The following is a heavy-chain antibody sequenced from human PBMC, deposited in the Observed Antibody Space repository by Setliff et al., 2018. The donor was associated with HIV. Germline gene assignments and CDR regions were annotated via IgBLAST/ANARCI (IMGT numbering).Heavy chain of an antibody. V-gene: IGHV3-72*01. CDR3: VRAAAGLDI. CDR2: TRNKANGYIT. J-gene: IGHJ4*01. Sequence: GGSLRLSCAVPGFTLSDYYMDWVRQAPGKGLEWAGRTRNKANGYITEYGASVQGRFTISRDNSKDSLSLQMNNLKAEDTAVYYCVRAAAGLDIWSQGIRVTVSS. CDR1: GFTLSDYY.